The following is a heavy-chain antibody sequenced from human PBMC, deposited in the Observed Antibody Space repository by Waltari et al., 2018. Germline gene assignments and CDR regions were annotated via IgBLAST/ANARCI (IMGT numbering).Heavy chain of an antibody. Sequence: QVQLQESGPGLVKPSQTLSLTCTVSGGSISSGSYYWSWIRQPAGKGLEWIGRIYTSGSTNYNPPRKSRVTIAVDTSKNQFSLKLSSVTAADTAVYYCARERIVNAFDIWGQGTMVTVSS. CDR3: ARERIVNAFDI. CDR2: IYTSGST. V-gene: IGHV4-61*02. CDR1: GGSISSGSYY. D-gene: IGHD3-16*02. J-gene: IGHJ3*02.